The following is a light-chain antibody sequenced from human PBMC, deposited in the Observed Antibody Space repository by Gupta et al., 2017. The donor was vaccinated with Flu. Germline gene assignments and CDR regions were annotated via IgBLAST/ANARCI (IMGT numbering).Light chain of an antibody. J-gene: IGLJ3*02. Sequence: QSVLTQPPSGSAAPGQKVTISCSGSSSNIGNNYVSWYQQLPGTAPKLLIYESDKRPSGIPDRFSGSKSGTSATLGITGLQTGDEADYYCGTWDSSLSACVFGGGTKLTVL. CDR3: GTWDSSLSACV. CDR2: ESD. CDR1: SSNIGNNY. V-gene: IGLV1-51*02.